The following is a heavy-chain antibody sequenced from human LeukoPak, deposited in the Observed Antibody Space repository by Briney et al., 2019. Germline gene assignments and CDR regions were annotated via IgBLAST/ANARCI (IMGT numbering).Heavy chain of an antibody. D-gene: IGHD3-10*01. Sequence: GASVKVSCKASGYTFTSYDINWVRQATGQGLEWMGWMNPNSGNTGYAQKFQGRVTMTRNTSISTAYMELSSLRSEDTVVYYCARREAMVRGVINPIGAFDIWGQRTMVTLSS. CDR2: MNPNSGNT. CDR1: GYTFTSYD. V-gene: IGHV1-8*01. CDR3: ARREAMVRGVINPIGAFDI. J-gene: IGHJ3*02.